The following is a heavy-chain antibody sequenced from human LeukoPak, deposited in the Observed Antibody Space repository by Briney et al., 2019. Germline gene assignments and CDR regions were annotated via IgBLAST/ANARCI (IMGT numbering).Heavy chain of an antibody. J-gene: IGHJ4*02. CDR3: AKVAITFGGVIVIKLVPYYFDY. CDR1: GFTFSSYA. V-gene: IGHV3-23*01. Sequence: PGGSLRLSCAASGFTFSSYAMSWVRQAPGKGLEWVSAISGSGGSTYYADSAKGRFTISRDNSKNTLYLQMNSLRAEDTAVYYCAKVAITFGGVIVIKLVPYYFDYWGQGTLVTVSS. D-gene: IGHD3-16*02. CDR2: ISGSGGST.